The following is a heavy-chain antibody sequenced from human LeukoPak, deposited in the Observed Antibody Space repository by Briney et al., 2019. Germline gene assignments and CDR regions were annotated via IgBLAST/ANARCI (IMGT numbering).Heavy chain of an antibody. CDR3: ARSIAAAGLIDY. V-gene: IGHV1-3*01. CDR2: INAGNGNT. J-gene: IGHJ4*02. D-gene: IGHD6-13*01. CDR1: GYTFTSYA. Sequence: ASVKVSCKASGYTFTSYAMHWVRQAPGQRLEWMGWINAGNGNTKYSQKFQGRVTITRDTSTSTAYMELRSLRSDDTAVYYCARSIAAAGLIDYWGQGTLVTVSS.